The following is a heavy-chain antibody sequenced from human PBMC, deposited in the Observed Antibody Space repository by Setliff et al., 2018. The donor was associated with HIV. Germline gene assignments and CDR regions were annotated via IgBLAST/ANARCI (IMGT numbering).Heavy chain of an antibody. D-gene: IGHD1-26*01. CDR1: GYTVTTYG. V-gene: IGHV7-4-1*02. J-gene: IGHJ4*02. CDR2: FNTETRNP. Sequence: ASVKVSCKASGYTVTTYGISWVRQAPGQGLEWMGWFNTETRNPMYAQAFKGRLVFSLDASVSTAYLQINSLKAEDTAMYYCARVGSYWSTFDYWGQGALVTVSS. CDR3: ARVGSYWSTFDY.